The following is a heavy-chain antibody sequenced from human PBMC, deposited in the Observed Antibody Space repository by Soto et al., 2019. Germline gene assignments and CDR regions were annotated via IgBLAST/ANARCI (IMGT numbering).Heavy chain of an antibody. CDR1: GFTFSSYA. CDR3: ARDGYYYDSSGYYYSAFDI. V-gene: IGHV3-23*01. J-gene: IGHJ3*02. CDR2: ISGSGGST. D-gene: IGHD3-22*01. Sequence: EVQLLESGGGLVQPGGSLRLSCAASGFTFSSYAMSWVRQAPGKGLEWVSAISGSGGSTYYADSVKGRFTISRDNSKNTLYLHMNSLRADDTAVYYCARDGYYYDSSGYYYSAFDIWGQGTMVTVSS.